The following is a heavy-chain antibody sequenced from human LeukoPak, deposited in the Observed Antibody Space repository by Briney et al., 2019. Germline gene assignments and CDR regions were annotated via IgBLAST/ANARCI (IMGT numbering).Heavy chain of an antibody. Sequence: SETLSLTCTVSGGSISSSSYYWGWIRQPPGKGLEWIGSIYYSGSIYYNPSLKSRVTISVDTSKNQFSLKLSSVTAADTAVYYCATRITYSNYVDFDYWGQGTLVTVSS. CDR3: ATRITYSNYVDFDY. CDR1: GGSISSSSYY. V-gene: IGHV4-39*01. D-gene: IGHD4-11*01. CDR2: IYYSGSI. J-gene: IGHJ4*02.